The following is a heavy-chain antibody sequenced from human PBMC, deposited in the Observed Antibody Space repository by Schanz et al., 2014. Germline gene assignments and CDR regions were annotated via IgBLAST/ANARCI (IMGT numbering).Heavy chain of an antibody. CDR2: ISGSGGST. CDR3: ARRNFYDKSAAFGY. Sequence: EVQLLESGGGLARPGGSLRLSCAASGFTFSSYTMNWVRQAPGKGLEWVSAISGSGGSTVYADSVKGRFTISRDNSNNTVFLQMNSLRAEDTAVYYCARRNFYDKSAAFGYWGQGSLVTVSS. D-gene: IGHD3-9*01. CDR1: GFTFSSYT. V-gene: IGHV3-23*01. J-gene: IGHJ4*02.